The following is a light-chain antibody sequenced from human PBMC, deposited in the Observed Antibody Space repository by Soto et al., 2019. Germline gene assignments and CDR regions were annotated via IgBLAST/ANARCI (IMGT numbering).Light chain of an antibody. CDR1: TSNIGSNT. J-gene: IGLJ1*01. CDR2: GND. V-gene: IGLV1-44*01. CDR3: GAWDGSLNALFV. Sequence: SVLTQPPSASGTPGQRVTISCSGSTSNIGSNTVNWYQQLPGTAPRLLIYGNDQRPSGVPDRFSGSKSGTSAPLAISGLRSEDEADYYCGAWDGSLNALFVFGTGTKVTVL.